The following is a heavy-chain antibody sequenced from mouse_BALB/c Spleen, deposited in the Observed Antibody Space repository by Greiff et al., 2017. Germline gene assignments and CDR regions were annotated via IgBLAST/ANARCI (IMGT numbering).Heavy chain of an antibody. V-gene: IGHV3-2*02. CDR1: GYSITSDYA. CDR3: ARNVMITYYFDY. J-gene: IGHJ2*01. Sequence: EVKLVESGPGLVKPSQSLSLTCTDTGYSITSDYAWNWIRQFPGNKLEWMGYISYSGSTSYNPSLKSRISITRDTSKNQFFLQLNSVTTEDTATYYCARNVMITYYFDYWGQGTTLTVSS. CDR2: ISYSGST. D-gene: IGHD2-4*01.